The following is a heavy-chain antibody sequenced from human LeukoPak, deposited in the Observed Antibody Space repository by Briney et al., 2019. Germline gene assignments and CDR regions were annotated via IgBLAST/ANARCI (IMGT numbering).Heavy chain of an antibody. V-gene: IGHV3-23*01. CDR2: ISGSGGST. D-gene: IGHD2-2*02. Sequence: PGGSLRLPCAASGFTFSSYAMSWVRQAPGKGLEWVSAISGSGGSTYYADSVKGRFTISRDNSKNTLYLQMNSLRAEDTAVYYCAKNPRSHCSSTSCYTPYFDYWGQGTLVTVSS. CDR3: AKNPRSHCSSTSCYTPYFDY. CDR1: GFTFSSYA. J-gene: IGHJ4*02.